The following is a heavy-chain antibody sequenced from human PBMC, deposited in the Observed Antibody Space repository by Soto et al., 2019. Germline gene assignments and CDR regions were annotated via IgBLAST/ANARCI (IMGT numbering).Heavy chain of an antibody. Sequence: QVQLVQSGAEVKKPGSSVKVSCKASGGTFSSYAISWVRQAPGQGLEWMGGIIPIFGTANYAQKFQCRVTITADESTSTAYMELSSRRSEDTAVYYCARDSGVPAAMGFFDYWCQGTLVTVSS. CDR3: ARDSGVPAAMGFFDY. V-gene: IGHV1-69*12. CDR1: GGTFSSYA. D-gene: IGHD2-2*01. J-gene: IGHJ4*02. CDR2: IIPIFGTA.